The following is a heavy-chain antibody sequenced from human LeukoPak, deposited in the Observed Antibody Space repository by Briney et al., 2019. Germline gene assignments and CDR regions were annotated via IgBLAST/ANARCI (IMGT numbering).Heavy chain of an antibody. J-gene: IGHJ4*02. D-gene: IGHD4-17*01. CDR1: GGSISSYY. CDR3: ARVEAYGDYSFDY. CDR2: IYYSGST. V-gene: IGHV4-59*01. Sequence: PSETLSLTCTVSGGSISSYYWSWIRQPPGKGLEWIGYIYYSGSTNYNPSLKSRVTISVDTSKNQFSLKLSSVTAADTPVYYCARVEAYGDYSFDYWGQGTLVTVSS.